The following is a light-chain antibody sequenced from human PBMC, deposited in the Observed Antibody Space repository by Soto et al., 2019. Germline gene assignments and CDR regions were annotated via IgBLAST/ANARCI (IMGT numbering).Light chain of an antibody. V-gene: IGKV1-39*01. CDR1: QSISSY. CDR2: AAS. J-gene: IGKJ1*01. CDR3: QQSYSTLTWT. Sequence: QSPSSLSASVGDRVTITCRASQSISSYLNWYQQKPGKAPNLLIYAASSLQSGVPSRFSGSGSGTDFTLTISSLQPEDFATYYCQQSYSTLTWTFGQGTKVDIK.